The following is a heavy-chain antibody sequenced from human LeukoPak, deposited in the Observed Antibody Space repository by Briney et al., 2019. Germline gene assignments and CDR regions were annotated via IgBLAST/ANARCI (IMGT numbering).Heavy chain of an antibody. D-gene: IGHD6-19*01. V-gene: IGHV3-53*04. CDR3: SITIAVAWDPGAFDI. CDR1: GFTVSSNY. Sequence: PGGSLRLSCAASGFTVSSNYMSWVRQAPGKGLEWVSVIYSGGSTYYTDSVKGRFTISRHNSKNTPFLPINRLTAEDPAVYYFSITIAVAWDPGAFDIWGQGTMVTVSS. J-gene: IGHJ3*02. CDR2: IYSGGST.